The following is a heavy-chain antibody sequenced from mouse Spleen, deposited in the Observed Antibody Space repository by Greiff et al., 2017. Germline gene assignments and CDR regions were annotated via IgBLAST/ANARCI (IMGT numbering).Heavy chain of an antibody. CDR3: ARLSLYDYDGEVWFAY. Sequence: EVQLQQSGPVLVKPGASVKMSCKASGYTFTDYYMNWVKQSHGKSLEWIGVINPYNGGTSYNQKFKGKATLTVDKSSSTAYMELNSLTSEDSAVYYCARLSLYDYDGEVWFAYWGQGTLVTVSA. CDR1: GYTFTDYY. D-gene: IGHD2-4*01. CDR2: INPYNGGT. J-gene: IGHJ3*01. V-gene: IGHV1-19*01.